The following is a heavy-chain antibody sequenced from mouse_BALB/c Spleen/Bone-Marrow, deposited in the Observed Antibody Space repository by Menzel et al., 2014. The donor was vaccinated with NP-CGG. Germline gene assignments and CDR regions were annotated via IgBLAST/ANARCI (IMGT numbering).Heavy chain of an antibody. J-gene: IGHJ4*01. CDR3: TSIYYDYDAGYAMDY. CDR1: GYTFTSYY. CDR2: INPSNGGT. V-gene: IGHV1S81*02. Sequence: VQLQQSGAELVKPGASVKLSCKASGYTFTSYYMYWVKQRPGQGLEWIGGINPSNGGTNFNEKFKSKATLTEDKSSSTAYMHLRSLTSEDTAVYNCTSIYYDYDAGYAMDYWGQGTSVTVSS. D-gene: IGHD2-4*01.